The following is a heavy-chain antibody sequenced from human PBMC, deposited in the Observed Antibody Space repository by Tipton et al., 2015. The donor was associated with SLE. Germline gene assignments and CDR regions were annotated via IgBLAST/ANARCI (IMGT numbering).Heavy chain of an antibody. J-gene: IGHJ4*02. CDR3: ARQAHDTGWYEHFDH. Sequence: TLSLTCTVSGGSIMNTHYSWGWVRQPPGKGLDWIGTMYFSGNTYYNPSLKSLVAISLDTSKNQLSLNLSSVTAADTAVYYCARQAHDTGWYEHFDHWGRGTLVAVSS. V-gene: IGHV4-39*07. CDR2: MYFSGNT. D-gene: IGHD6-19*01. CDR1: GGSIMNTHYS.